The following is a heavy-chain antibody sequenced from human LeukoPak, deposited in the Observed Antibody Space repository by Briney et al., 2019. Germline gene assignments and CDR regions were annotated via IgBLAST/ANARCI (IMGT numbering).Heavy chain of an antibody. J-gene: IGHJ5*02. D-gene: IGHD1-1*01. CDR3: ARDGRLEGFDP. V-gene: IGHV1-69*04. CDR2: IIPNLSIA. Sequence: SVKVSCKASGGTFSSYAISWVRQAPGQGLEWMGRIIPNLSIANYAQKFQGRVTITADKSTSTAYMELSSLRSEDTAVYYCARDGRLEGFDPWGQGTLVTVSS. CDR1: GGTFSSYA.